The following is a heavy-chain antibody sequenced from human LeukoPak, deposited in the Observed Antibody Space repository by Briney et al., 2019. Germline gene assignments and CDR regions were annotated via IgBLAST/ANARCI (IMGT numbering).Heavy chain of an antibody. D-gene: IGHD4-23*01. CDR2: ISSSSTYI. CDR1: GFTFSSFE. V-gene: IGHV3-21*01. Sequence: GGSLRLSCAASGFTFSSFEMNWVRQAPGKGLEWVSSISSSSTYIYYADSLEGRFTISRDNVRNSLYLQMNSLRAEDTAVYYCAGDYEGNLAFDIWGQGTMVTVSS. CDR3: AGDYEGNLAFDI. J-gene: IGHJ3*02.